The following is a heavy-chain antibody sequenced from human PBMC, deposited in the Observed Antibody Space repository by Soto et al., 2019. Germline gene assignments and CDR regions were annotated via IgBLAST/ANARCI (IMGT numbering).Heavy chain of an antibody. CDR2: IDWDDDK. Sequence: SGPTLVNPTQTLTLTCTFSGFSLSTSGMCVSWIRQPPGKALEWLARIDWDDDKYYSTSLKTRLTISKDTSKNQVVLTMTNMELGAQTPFFLDRIRQNFLGPGGGGGKGTPV. CDR1: GFSLSTSGMC. CDR3: DRIRQNFLGPGGG. D-gene: IGHD3-3*01. V-gene: IGHV2-70*11. J-gene: IGHJ6*03.